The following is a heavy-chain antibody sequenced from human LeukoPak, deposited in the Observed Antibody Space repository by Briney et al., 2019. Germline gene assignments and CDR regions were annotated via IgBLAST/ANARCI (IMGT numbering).Heavy chain of an antibody. Sequence: SVKVSCKASGGTFGSYTISWVRQAPGQGLEWMGRIIPILGIANYAQKFQGRVTITADKSTSTAYMELSSLRSEDTAVYYCAREWFGELAYYYGMDVWGQGTAVTVSS. V-gene: IGHV1-69*04. CDR2: IIPILGIA. CDR3: AREWFGELAYYYGMDV. CDR1: GGTFGSYT. D-gene: IGHD3-10*01. J-gene: IGHJ6*02.